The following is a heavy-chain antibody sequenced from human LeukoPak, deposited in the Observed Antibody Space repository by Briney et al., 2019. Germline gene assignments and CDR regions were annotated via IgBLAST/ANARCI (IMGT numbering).Heavy chain of an antibody. J-gene: IGHJ4*02. Sequence: GRSLRLSCAASGFTFSSYAMHWVRQAPGKGLEWVAVISYDGSNKYYADSVKGRFTISRDNSKNTLYLQMNSLRAEDTAVYYCAKLSIAVVGRDYWGQGTLVTVSS. CDR1: GFTFSSYA. D-gene: IGHD6-19*01. CDR2: ISYDGSNK. V-gene: IGHV3-30-3*02. CDR3: AKLSIAVVGRDY.